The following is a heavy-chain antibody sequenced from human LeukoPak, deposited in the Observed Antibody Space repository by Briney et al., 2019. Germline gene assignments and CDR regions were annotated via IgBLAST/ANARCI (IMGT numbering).Heavy chain of an antibody. CDR1: GYTFTSYG. D-gene: IGHD3-3*01. CDR2: ISAYNGNT. CDR3: ARECLHYDFWSGYSGFLLDY. V-gene: IGHV1-18*01. Sequence: VASVKDSCKASGYTFTSYGISWVRQAPGQGLEWMGWISAYNGNTNYAQKLQGRVTMTTDTSTSTAYMELRSLRSDDTAVYYCARECLHYDFWSGYSGFLLDYWGQGTLVTVSS. J-gene: IGHJ4*02.